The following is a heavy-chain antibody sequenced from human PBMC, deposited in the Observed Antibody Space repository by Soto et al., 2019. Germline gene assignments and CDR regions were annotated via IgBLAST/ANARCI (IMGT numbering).Heavy chain of an antibody. Sequence: ASVNVSFKASGYRFRIYCIILFRHSPLQWLEWVGCISAYNGDTHYAPKFQYRITLTTETSTDTAYMDLRSLRLDDTAVYYCARDWTRYYDTSALIWLYWGEGSLVNVSS. V-gene: IGHV1-18*04. CDR1: GYRFRIYC. J-gene: IGHJ4*02. D-gene: IGHD3-22*01. CDR3: ARDWTRYYDTSALIWLY. CDR2: ISAYNGDT.